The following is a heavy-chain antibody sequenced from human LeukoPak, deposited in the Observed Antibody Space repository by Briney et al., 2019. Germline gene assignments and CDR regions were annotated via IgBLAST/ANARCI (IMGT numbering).Heavy chain of an antibody. CDR1: GGSISSSSYY. Sequence: SETLSLTCTVSGGSISSSSYYWGWIRQPPGKGLEWIGSIYYSGSTYYNPSLKSRVTISVDTSKNQFSLKLSSVTAADTAVYYCASLKDYYDSSDNWFDPWGQGTLVTVSS. CDR2: IYYSGST. J-gene: IGHJ5*02. CDR3: ASLKDYYDSSDNWFDP. V-gene: IGHV4-39*07. D-gene: IGHD3-22*01.